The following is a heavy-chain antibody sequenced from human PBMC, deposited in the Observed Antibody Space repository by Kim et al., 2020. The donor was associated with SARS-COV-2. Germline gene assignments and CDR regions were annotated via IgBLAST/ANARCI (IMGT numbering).Heavy chain of an antibody. CDR3: AKTQRRLRYFDWTDTYYYYYGMDV. CDR1: GFTFSSYA. CDR2: ISGSGGST. V-gene: IGHV3-23*01. D-gene: IGHD3-9*01. Sequence: GGSLRLSCAASGFTFSSYAMSWVRQAPGKGLEWVSAISGSGGSTYYADSVKGRFTISRDNSKNTLYLQMNSLRAEDTAVYYCAKTQRRLRYFDWTDTYYYYYGMDVWGQGTTVTVSS. J-gene: IGHJ6*02.